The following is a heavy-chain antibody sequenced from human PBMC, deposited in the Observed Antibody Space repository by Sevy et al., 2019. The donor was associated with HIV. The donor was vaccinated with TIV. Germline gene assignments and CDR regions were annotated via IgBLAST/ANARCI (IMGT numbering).Heavy chain of an antibody. J-gene: IGHJ5*02. CDR2: ISSSGSSI. D-gene: IGHD3-22*01. Sequence: GGSLRLSCTASGFTFSSYDMNWVRQAPGKGLEWVSKISSSGSSIYYAGSVKGRFTISRDNAKNSLNLQMNSLRAEDTALYYCVRNGGAYDTGFDPWGQGTLVTVSS. CDR3: VRNGGAYDTGFDP. V-gene: IGHV3-48*03. CDR1: GFTFSSYD.